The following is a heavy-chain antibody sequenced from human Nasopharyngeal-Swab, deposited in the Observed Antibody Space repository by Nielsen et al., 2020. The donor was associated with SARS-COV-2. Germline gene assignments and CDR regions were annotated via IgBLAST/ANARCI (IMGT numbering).Heavy chain of an antibody. CDR1: GGSFNGFY. J-gene: IGHJ6*02. V-gene: IGHV4-34*01. Sequence: SETLSFTCSVSGGSFNGFYWNWIRQPPGKGLEWIGEINHNERTNYNPSLKSRVTMLVDTSNNQVSLKLSSVTAADTAVYFCARAGRVGDAFTGLDVWGQGTTVTVSS. CDR3: ARAGRVGDAFTGLDV. CDR2: INHNERT. D-gene: IGHD1-26*01.